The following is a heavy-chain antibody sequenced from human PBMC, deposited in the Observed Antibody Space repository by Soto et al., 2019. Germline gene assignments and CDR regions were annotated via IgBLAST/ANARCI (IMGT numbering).Heavy chain of an antibody. J-gene: IGHJ5*02. D-gene: IGHD3-16*01. Sequence: ASVKVSCTASGYTFTSYAMHWVRQAPGQRLEWMGWINAGNGNTKYSQKFQGRVTITRDTSASTAYMELSSLRSEDTAVYYCARDRLSSGGVSRWFDPWGQGTLVTVSS. CDR3: ARDRLSSGGVSRWFDP. CDR2: INAGNGNT. CDR1: GYTFTSYA. V-gene: IGHV1-3*01.